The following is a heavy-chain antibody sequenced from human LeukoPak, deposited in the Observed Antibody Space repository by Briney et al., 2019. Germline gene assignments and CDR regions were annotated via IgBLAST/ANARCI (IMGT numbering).Heavy chain of an antibody. D-gene: IGHD2-15*01. CDR1: GFTFGTYA. CDR3: AKSIGGVVVVAADY. J-gene: IGHJ4*02. CDR2: ISGSGGST. V-gene: IGHV3-23*01. Sequence: TGGSLRLSCAASGFTFGTYAMTWVRQAPGKGLEWASVISGSGGSTYYADSVKGRFTLSRDNSKNTIYLQMNSLRAEDTAVYYCAKSIGGVVVVAADYWGQGTLVTVSS.